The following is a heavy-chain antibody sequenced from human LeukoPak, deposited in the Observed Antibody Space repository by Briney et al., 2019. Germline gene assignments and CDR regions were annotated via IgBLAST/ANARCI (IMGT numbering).Heavy chain of an antibody. Sequence: SETLSLTCAVYGGSFSGYYWSWIRQPPGKGLEWIGEINHSGSTNYNPSLKSRVTISVDTSKNQFSLKLSSVTAADTAVYYCARSPPPVWGSFDYWGQGTLVTVSS. CDR1: GGSFSGYY. CDR2: INHSGST. D-gene: IGHD3-16*01. J-gene: IGHJ4*02. CDR3: ARSPPPVWGSFDY. V-gene: IGHV4-34*01.